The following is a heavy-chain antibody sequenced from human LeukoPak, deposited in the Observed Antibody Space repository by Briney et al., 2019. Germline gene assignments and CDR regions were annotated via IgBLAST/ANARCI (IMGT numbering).Heavy chain of an antibody. J-gene: IGHJ5*02. CDR1: GFTFSSYG. V-gene: IGHV3-30*18. CDR3: AKAPGSSSWYWFDP. CDR2: ISYDGSNK. Sequence: GGSLRLSCAASGFTFSSYGMHWVRQAPGKGLEWVAVISYDGSNKYYADSVKGRFTISRDNSKNTLYLQMNSLRAEDTAVYYCAKAPGSSSWYWFDPWGQGTLVTVSS. D-gene: IGHD6-13*01.